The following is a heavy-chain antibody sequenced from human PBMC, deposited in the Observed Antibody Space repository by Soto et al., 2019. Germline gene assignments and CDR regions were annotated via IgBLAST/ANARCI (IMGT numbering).Heavy chain of an antibody. CDR3: ARRVVVASLGFWFDP. CDR2: IYHSGST. J-gene: IGHJ5*02. D-gene: IGHD2-15*01. V-gene: IGHV4-30-2*01. Sequence: KPSETLSLTCAVSGGSISSGGYSWSWIRQPPGKGLEWIGYIYHSGSTYYNPSLKSRVTISVDRSKNQFSPKLSSVTAADTAVYYCARRVVVASLGFWFDPWGQGTLVTVSS. CDR1: GGSISSGGYS.